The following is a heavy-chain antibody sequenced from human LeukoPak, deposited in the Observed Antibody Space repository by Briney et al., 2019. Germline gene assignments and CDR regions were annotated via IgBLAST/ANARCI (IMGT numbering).Heavy chain of an antibody. J-gene: IGHJ6*02. CDR1: GFTFSSYA. Sequence: PGGSLRLSCAASGFTFSSYAMSWVRQAPGKGLEWVSAISGSGGSTYYADSVKGRFTISRDNSKNTLYLQMNSLRAEDTAVYYCARELRDRVTTLSMDVWGQGTTVTVSS. D-gene: IGHD5-12*01. V-gene: IGHV3-23*01. CDR3: ARELRDRVTTLSMDV. CDR2: ISGSGGST.